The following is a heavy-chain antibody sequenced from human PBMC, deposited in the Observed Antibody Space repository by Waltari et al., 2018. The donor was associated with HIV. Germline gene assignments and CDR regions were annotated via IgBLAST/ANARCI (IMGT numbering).Heavy chain of an antibody. J-gene: IGHJ4*02. CDR3: ARGPPCSGGTRYGLFDH. Sequence: QVQLVQSGAEMNKPGASVTDSCKASGYSFTAHGIHWLRQAPGGKSEWMGWLNAGNDKTKYSQKFQARVTVTRDTSAHTAYMVLSSLRLEDTASYYCARGPPCSGGTRYGLFDHWGQGTLVSVSS. CDR2: LNAGNDKT. CDR1: GYSFTAHG. D-gene: IGHD2-15*01. V-gene: IGHV1-3*01.